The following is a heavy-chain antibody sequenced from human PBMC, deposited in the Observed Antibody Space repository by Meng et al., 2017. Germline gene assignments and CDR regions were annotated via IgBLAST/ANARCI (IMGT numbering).Heavy chain of an antibody. CDR1: GFTVSSNY. Sequence: GESLKISCAASGFTVSSNYMSWVRQAPGKGLEWVSVIYSGGSTYYADSVKGRFTISRDNSKNTLYLQMNSLRAEDTAVYYCEMSGIVATITGRSYGMDVWGQGTTVTVSS. V-gene: IGHV3-66*02. D-gene: IGHD5-12*01. CDR3: EMSGIVATITGRSYGMDV. CDR2: IYSGGST. J-gene: IGHJ6*02.